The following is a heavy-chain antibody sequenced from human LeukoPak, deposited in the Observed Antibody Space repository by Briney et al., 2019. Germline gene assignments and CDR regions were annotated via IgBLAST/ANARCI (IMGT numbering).Heavy chain of an antibody. D-gene: IGHD6-6*01. J-gene: IGHJ6*03. CDR2: IRYDGSNK. CDR3: AKDGGSSSDYYYYYMDV. CDR1: GFTFSSYG. V-gene: IGHV3-30*02. Sequence: PGGSLRLSCAASGFTFSSYGMHWVRQAPGKGLEWVAFIRYDGSNKYYADSVKGRFTISRDNSKNTLYLQMNSLRAEDTAVYYCAKDGGSSSDYYYYYMDVWGKGTMVTVSS.